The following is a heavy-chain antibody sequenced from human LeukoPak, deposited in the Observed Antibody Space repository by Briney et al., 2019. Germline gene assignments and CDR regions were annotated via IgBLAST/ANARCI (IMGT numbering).Heavy chain of an antibody. Sequence: GGSLRLSCAASGFTFSSYSMNWVRQAPGKGLEWVSSISSSSSYIYYTDSVKGRFTISRDNAMNSLYLQMNSLRAEDTAVYYCARDFNWGLGAFDIWGQGTMVTVSS. CDR2: ISSSSSYI. CDR1: GFTFSSYS. D-gene: IGHD7-27*01. V-gene: IGHV3-21*01. J-gene: IGHJ3*02. CDR3: ARDFNWGLGAFDI.